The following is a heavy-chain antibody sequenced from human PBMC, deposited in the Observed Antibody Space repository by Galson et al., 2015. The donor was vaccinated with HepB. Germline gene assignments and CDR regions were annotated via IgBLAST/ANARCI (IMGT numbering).Heavy chain of an antibody. CDR1: GYSFTSYW. D-gene: IGHD3-3*01. CDR2: IDPSDSYT. V-gene: IGHV5-10-1*01. CDR3: ASLRDFWSGYPHVGMDV. J-gene: IGHJ6*02. Sequence: QSGAEVKKPGESLRISCKGSGYSFTSYWISWVRQMPGKGLEWMGRIDPSDSYTNYSPSFQGHVTISADKSISTAYLQWSSLKASDTAMYYCASLRDFWSGYPHVGMDVWGQGTTVTVSS.